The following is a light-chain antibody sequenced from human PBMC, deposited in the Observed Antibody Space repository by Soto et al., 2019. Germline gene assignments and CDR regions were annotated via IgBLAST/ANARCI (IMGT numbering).Light chain of an antibody. CDR3: CSYAGSYTYV. CDR2: DVS. J-gene: IGLJ1*01. CDR1: SGDVGGYNY. Sequence: QSALTQPASVSGSPGQSITIYCTGTSGDVGGYNYVSWYQQHPGKAPKLMIYDVSKRPSGVPDRFSGSKSGNTASLTISGLQAEDEADYYCCSYAGSYTYVFGTGTKLTVL. V-gene: IGLV2-11*01.